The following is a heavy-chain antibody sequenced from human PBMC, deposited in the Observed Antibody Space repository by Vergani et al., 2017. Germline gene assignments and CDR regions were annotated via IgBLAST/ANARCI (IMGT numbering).Heavy chain of an antibody. CDR1: GFTFDDYA. J-gene: IGHJ6*01. Sequence: EVQLVESGGVVVQPGGSLRLSCAASGFTFDDYAMHWVRQAPGQGLEWVSLIRWDGGSTYYADSVKGRFTISRDNTENSLYLQMNSLRTEDTALYYCAKHHATTRYGMDVWGEGTTVTVSA. D-gene: IGHD4-17*01. CDR3: AKHHATTRYGMDV. CDR2: IRWDGGST. V-gene: IGHV3-43D*04.